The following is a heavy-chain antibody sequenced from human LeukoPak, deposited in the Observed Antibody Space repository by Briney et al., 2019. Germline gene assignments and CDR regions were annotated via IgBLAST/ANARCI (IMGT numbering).Heavy chain of an antibody. CDR1: GGSISSYY. J-gene: IGHJ3*02. D-gene: IGHD2-15*01. CDR3: ARAYSNRVDAFDI. V-gene: IGHV4-59*01. Sequence: SETLSLTCTVSGGSISSYYWRWIRPPPEKALEWIGYIYYSGSANYNPSLKSRVTISVDTSKNQFSLKLSSVTAADTALYYCARAYSNRVDAFDIWGQGTMVTVSS. CDR2: IYYSGSA.